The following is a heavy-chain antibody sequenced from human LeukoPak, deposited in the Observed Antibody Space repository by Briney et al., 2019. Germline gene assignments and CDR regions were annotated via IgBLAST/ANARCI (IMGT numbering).Heavy chain of an antibody. CDR1: GFTFSSYE. J-gene: IGHJ4*02. D-gene: IGHD5-18*01. V-gene: IGHV3-48*03. CDR2: ISSSGSTI. CDR3: AREMYSYGTPWYYFDY. Sequence: GGSLRLSCAASGFTFSSYEMNWVRQAPGKGLEWDSYISSSGSTIYYADSVKGRFTISRDNAKNSLYLQMNSLRAEDTAVYYCAREMYSYGTPWYYFDYWGQGTLVTVSS.